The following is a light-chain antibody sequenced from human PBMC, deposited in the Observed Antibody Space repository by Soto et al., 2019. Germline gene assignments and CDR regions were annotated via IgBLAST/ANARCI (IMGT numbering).Light chain of an antibody. CDR3: QSYDSSLSGSVV. CDR1: SSNIGAGYD. Sequence: HSALTQPPSVSGAPGQRVTISCTGSSSNIGAGYDVHWYQQLPGTAPKVLIYGNSNRPAGVPDRFSGSKSGTSASLAITGLQAEDEADYYCQSYDSSLSGSVVFGGGTKLTVL. CDR2: GNS. J-gene: IGLJ2*01. V-gene: IGLV1-40*01.